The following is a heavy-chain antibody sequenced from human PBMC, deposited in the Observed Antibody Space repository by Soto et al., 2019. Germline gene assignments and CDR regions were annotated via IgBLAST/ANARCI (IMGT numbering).Heavy chain of an antibody. CDR3: ARDKGPRRSYYGMDV. V-gene: IGHV4-59*01. CDR1: GGSISSYY. Sequence: NPSETLSLTCTVSGGSISSYYWSWIRQPPGKGLEWIGFIYYTGSTNYNPSLRSRVTISVDTSKNQFSPKLSSVTAADTAVYYCARDKGPRRSYYGMDVWGQGTTVTVS. CDR2: IYYTGST. J-gene: IGHJ6*02.